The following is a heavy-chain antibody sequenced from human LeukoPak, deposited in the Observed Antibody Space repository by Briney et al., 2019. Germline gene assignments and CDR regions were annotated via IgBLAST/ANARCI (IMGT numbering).Heavy chain of an antibody. J-gene: IGHJ5*02. D-gene: IGHD6-19*01. CDR1: GGSISSSSYY. Sequence: SETLSLTCTVSGGSISSSSYYWGWIRQPPGKGLEWIGSIYYSGSTYYNPSLKSRVTISVDTSKNQFSLKLSSVTAADTAVYYCARAYSSGWYRWFDPWGQRTLVTVSS. V-gene: IGHV4-39*07. CDR2: IYYSGST. CDR3: ARAYSSGWYRWFDP.